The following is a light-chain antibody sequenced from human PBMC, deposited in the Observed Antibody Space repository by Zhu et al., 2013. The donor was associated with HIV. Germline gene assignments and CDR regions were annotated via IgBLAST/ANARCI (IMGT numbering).Light chain of an antibody. CDR3: GTWDSSLSAGV. CDR2: DNE. Sequence: QSVLTQAPSASGAPGQSVTISCSGGASTIGRNYVHWYQQVSGTAPKLLIYDNENRPSGIPDRFSGSKSGTSATLGITGLQTGDEADYYCGTWDSSLSAGVFGGGTKLTV. J-gene: IGLJ2*01. CDR1: ASTIGRNY. V-gene: IGLV1-51*01.